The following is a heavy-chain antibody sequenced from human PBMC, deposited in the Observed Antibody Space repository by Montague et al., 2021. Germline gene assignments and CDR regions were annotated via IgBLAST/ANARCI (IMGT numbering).Heavy chain of an antibody. CDR1: GGSISSYY. CDR3: ARHVTIFGVVKRIDP. Sequence: SETLSLTCTVSGGSISSYYWSWIRQPPGKGLEWLGYIYYSGSTNYNPSLKSRVTISVDTSKNQFSLKLSSVTAADTAVYFCARHVTIFGVVKRIDPWGQGTLVTVSS. CDR2: IYYSGST. V-gene: IGHV4-59*08. D-gene: IGHD3-3*01. J-gene: IGHJ5*02.